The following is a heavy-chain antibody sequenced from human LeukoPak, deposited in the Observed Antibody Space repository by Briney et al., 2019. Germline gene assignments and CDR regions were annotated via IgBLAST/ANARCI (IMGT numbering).Heavy chain of an antibody. Sequence: PGRSLRLSCAASGFTFDDYAMHWVRQAPGKGLEWVSGISWNSGSIGYADSVKGRFTISRDNSKNTLYLQMNSLRAEDTAVYYCARAIVATIPGGYWGQGTLVTVSS. CDR1: GFTFDDYA. V-gene: IGHV3-9*01. CDR3: ARAIVATIPGGY. D-gene: IGHD5-12*01. J-gene: IGHJ4*02. CDR2: ISWNSGSI.